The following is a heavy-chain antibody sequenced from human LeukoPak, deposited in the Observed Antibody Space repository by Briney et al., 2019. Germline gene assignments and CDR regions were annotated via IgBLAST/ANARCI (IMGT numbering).Heavy chain of an antibody. CDR1: GGSISSYY. D-gene: IGHD3-10*01. CDR3: ARGTYPGTEFPFYYYYYGMDV. Sequence: SETLSLTCTVSGGSISSYYWSWIRQPPGKGLEWIGYIYYSGSTNYNPSLKSRVTISVDTSKNQFSLKLSSVTAADTAVYYCARGTYPGTEFPFYYYYYGMDVWGQGTTVTVSS. J-gene: IGHJ6*02. CDR2: IYYSGST. V-gene: IGHV4-59*08.